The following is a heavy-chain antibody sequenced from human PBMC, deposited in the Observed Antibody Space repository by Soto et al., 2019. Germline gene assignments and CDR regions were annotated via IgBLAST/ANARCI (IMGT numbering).Heavy chain of an antibody. CDR3: ARESKTYSYGSGSSYNANWFDP. V-gene: IGHV4-59*01. D-gene: IGHD3-10*01. CDR2: IYYSGST. CDR1: GGSISSYY. Sequence: QVQLQESGPGLVKPSETLSLTCTVSGGSISSYYWSWIRQPPGKGLEWIGYIYYSGSTNYNPSLTSRVTNAVDTSKTPFSLNLSSLTAADTAVYYCARESKTYSYGSGSSYNANWFDPCGQGTLVTVSS. J-gene: IGHJ5*02.